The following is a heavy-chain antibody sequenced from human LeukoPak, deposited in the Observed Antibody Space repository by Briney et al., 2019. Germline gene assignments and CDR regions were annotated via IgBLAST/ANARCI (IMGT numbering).Heavy chain of an antibody. D-gene: IGHD3-22*01. J-gene: IGHJ3*02. Sequence: SKTLSLTCTVSGGSISSSSYYWGWIRQPPGKGLEWIGSIYYSGSTYYNPSLKSRVTISVDTSKNQFSLKLSSVTAADTAVYYCARERVDMIVVVITTDAFDIWGQGTMVTVSS. CDR1: GGSISSSSYY. CDR3: ARERVDMIVVVITTDAFDI. V-gene: IGHV4-39*07. CDR2: IYYSGST.